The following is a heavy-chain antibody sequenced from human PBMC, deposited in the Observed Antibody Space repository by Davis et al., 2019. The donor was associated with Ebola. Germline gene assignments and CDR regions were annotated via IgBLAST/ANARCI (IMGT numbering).Heavy chain of an antibody. CDR1: GGTFSSYA. J-gene: IGHJ4*02. CDR2: IIPIFGTA. Sequence: SVKVSCKASGGTFSSYAISWVRQAPGQGLEWMGGIIPIFGTANYAQKFQGRVTITADESTSTAYMELSSLRSEDTAVYYCARDYPGLRYYFDYWGQGTLVTVSS. V-gene: IGHV1-69*13. CDR3: ARDYPGLRYYFDY. D-gene: IGHD1-14*01.